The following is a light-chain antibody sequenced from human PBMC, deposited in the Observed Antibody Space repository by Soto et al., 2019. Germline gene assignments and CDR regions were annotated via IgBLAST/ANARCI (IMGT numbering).Light chain of an antibody. CDR3: QQYHNWPPYT. Sequence: EIVMTQSPATLSVSPGERATLSCRASQTISDNLAWYQQRPGQSPRLLIYAASSRATGIPARFSGGGSGTEFSLTINSLQSEDFAVYYCQQYHNWPPYTFGQGTRLEIK. V-gene: IGKV3-15*01. CDR2: AAS. J-gene: IGKJ5*01. CDR1: QTISDN.